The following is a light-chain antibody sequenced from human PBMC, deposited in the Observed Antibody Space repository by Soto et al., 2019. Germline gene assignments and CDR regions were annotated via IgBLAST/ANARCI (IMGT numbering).Light chain of an antibody. CDR2: YVN. Sequence: QSALTQPASVSEFPGQSVTISCIGTSSDVGAYNYVSWYQQHPGKAPKLIIFYVNHRPSGISNRFSGSKSGNTASLSVSGLQADDEADYYCSSFTVMNTQVFGGGTKVTVL. CDR1: SSDVGAYNY. V-gene: IGLV2-14*03. J-gene: IGLJ2*01. CDR3: SSFTVMNTQV.